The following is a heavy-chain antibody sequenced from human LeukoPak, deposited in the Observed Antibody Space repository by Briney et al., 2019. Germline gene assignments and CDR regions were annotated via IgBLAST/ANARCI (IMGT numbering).Heavy chain of an antibody. J-gene: IGHJ4*02. Sequence: GGSLKLSCAASGFTFSNCGMHWVRQAPGKGLEWVAFIRYDGGNKYYADSVKGRFTISRDNSKNTLYLQMNSLRAEDTAVYYCANLLGDSSGYYYGVYWGQGTLVTVSS. CDR2: IRYDGGNK. V-gene: IGHV3-30*02. D-gene: IGHD3-22*01. CDR1: GFTFSNCG. CDR3: ANLLGDSSGYYYGVY.